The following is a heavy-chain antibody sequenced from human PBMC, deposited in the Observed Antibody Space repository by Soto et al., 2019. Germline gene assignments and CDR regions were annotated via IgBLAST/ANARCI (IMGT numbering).Heavy chain of an antibody. CDR3: ARSLGYCSSTSCYFGPSLFDY. CDR1: GGSISSYY. Sequence: PSETLSLTCIVSGGSISSYYWSWIRQPPGKGLEWIGYIYYSGSTNYNPSLKSRVTISVDTSKNQFSLKLSSVTAADTAVYYCARSLGYCSSTSCYFGPSLFDYWGQGTLVTVSS. V-gene: IGHV4-59*01. CDR2: IYYSGST. D-gene: IGHD2-2*01. J-gene: IGHJ4*02.